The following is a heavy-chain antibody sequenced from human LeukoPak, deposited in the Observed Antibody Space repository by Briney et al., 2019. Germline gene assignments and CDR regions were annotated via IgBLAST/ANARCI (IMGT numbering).Heavy chain of an antibody. V-gene: IGHV1-2*06. CDR3: ARAHSSLRLYHFDY. CDR1: GYTFTDQW. CDR2: INPNSGGT. D-gene: IGHD6-13*01. Sequence: ASVKVSCKASGYTFTDQWIHWVRQAPGQGLEWLGRINPNSGGTNYAQKLEGRIAMTTDTSINTGYMEMTRLTSDDTAVYYCARAHSSLRLYHFDYWGQGTLVTVSS. J-gene: IGHJ4*02.